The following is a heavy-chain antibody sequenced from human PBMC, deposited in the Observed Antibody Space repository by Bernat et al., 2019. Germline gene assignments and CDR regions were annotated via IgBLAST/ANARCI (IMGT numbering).Heavy chain of an antibody. D-gene: IGHD3-10*01. V-gene: IGHV1-18*01. CDR2: ISAYNGNT. J-gene: IGHJ4*02. Sequence: QVQLVQSGAEVKKPGASVKVSCKASGYTFTSYCISWVRQAPGQGLEWMGWISAYNGNTNYAQKLQGRVTMTTDTSTSTAYMELRSLRSDDTAVYYCASVYYGSGSYYPADYWGQGTLVTVSS. CDR3: ASVYYGSGSYYPADY. CDR1: GYTFTSYC.